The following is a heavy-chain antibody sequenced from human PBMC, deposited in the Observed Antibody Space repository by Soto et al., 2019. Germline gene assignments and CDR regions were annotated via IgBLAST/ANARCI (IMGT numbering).Heavy chain of an antibody. CDR3: ARQRTSVLTQAYFDV. Sequence: SETLSLTCTVPGGSISNGSYYWGLIRQPPGTGLEWIGSSYYRGSTYNNRSVRSRVFMSIDTSKDQFSLKLKSVTAAETALYFCARQRTSVLTQAYFDVWGPGSLVTVSS. D-gene: IGHD2-21*02. J-gene: IGHJ4*03. CDR2: SYYRGST. CDR1: GGSISNGSYY. V-gene: IGHV4-39*01.